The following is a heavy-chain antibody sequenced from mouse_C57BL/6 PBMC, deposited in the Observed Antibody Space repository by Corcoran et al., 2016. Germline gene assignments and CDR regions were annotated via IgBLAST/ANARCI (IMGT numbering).Heavy chain of an antibody. CDR1: GYTFTDYY. V-gene: IGHV1-19*01. CDR2: INPYNGGT. D-gene: IGHD1-1*01. J-gene: IGHJ4*01. Sequence: EVQLQQSGPVLLKPGASVKLSCKASGYTFTDYYMNWVKQSHGKSLEWIGVINPYNGGTSYNQKFKGKATLTVDKSSSTAYMELNSLTSEDSAVYYCARDYGRSYDAMDYWGQGTSVTVSS. CDR3: ARDYGRSYDAMDY.